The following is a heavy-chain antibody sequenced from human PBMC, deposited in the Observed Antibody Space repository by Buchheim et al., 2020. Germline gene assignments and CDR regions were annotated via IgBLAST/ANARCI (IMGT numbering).Heavy chain of an antibody. CDR3: ARGASGYSSGWGFYYFDY. V-gene: IGHV3-30-3*01. J-gene: IGHJ4*02. CDR2: ISYDGSNK. CDR1: GFTFSSYA. Sequence: QVQLVESGGGVVQPGRSLRLSCAASGFTFSSYAMHWVRQVPGKGLEWVAGISYDGSNKYSADSVKGRFTISRDNSKNKLYLQMNSLRAEDTAVYYCARGASGYSSGWGFYYFDYWGQGTL. D-gene: IGHD6-19*01.